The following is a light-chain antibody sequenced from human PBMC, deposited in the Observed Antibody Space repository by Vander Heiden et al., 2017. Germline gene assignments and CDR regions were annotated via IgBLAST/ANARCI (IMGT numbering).Light chain of an antibody. Sequence: SYELTQPPSVSVSPGQTASITYSGDKLGDKYACWYQQKPGQSLVLVIYQDSKRSSGIPERFSGSNSGTTATLTISGTEAVDESYYYCQARDSSIVFGGGTKLTVL. V-gene: IGLV3-1*01. CDR1: KLGDKY. J-gene: IGLJ2*01. CDR2: QDS. CDR3: QARDSSIV.